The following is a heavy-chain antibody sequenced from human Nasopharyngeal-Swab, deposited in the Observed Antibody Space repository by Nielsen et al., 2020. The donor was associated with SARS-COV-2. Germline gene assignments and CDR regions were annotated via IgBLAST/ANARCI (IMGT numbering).Heavy chain of an antibody. CDR2: IYSGGSP. CDR1: GFTVSSNY. J-gene: IGHJ6*02. Sequence: GGSLRLSCAASGFTVSSNYMSWVRQAPGKGLEWVSVIYSGGSPYYADSVKGRFTISRDNSKNTLYRQMNSLRAEDTAVYYCARDLYRQQWPLYNYYGMDVWGQGTTVTVSS. D-gene: IGHD6-19*01. CDR3: ARDLYRQQWPLYNYYGMDV. V-gene: IGHV3-53*01.